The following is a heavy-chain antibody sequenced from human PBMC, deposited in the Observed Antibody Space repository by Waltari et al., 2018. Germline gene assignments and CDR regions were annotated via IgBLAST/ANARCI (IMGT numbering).Heavy chain of an antibody. CDR1: GGTFSSYA. J-gene: IGHJ4*02. CDR2: IIPIFGTA. D-gene: IGHD3-3*01. Sequence: QVQLVQSGAEVKQPGSSVKVSCKASGGTFSSYAIRWVRQAPGQGLEWMGRIIPIFGTANYAQKFQGRVTITAYESTSTAYMELSSLRSEDTAVYYCAAVWSGYYPFDYWGQGTLVTVSS. CDR3: AAVWSGYYPFDY. V-gene: IGHV1-69*15.